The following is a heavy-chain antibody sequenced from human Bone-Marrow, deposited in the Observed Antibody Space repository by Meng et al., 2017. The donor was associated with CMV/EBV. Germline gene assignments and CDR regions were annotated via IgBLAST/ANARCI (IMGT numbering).Heavy chain of an antibody. D-gene: IGHD6-13*01. V-gene: IGHV3-21*01. J-gene: IGHJ2*01. CDR2: ISSSSSYI. CDR1: GFTFSSYS. CDR3: ARIAAAGPGGLYFDI. Sequence: GESLKISCAASGFTFSSYSMNWVRQAPGKGLEWVSSISSSSSYIYYADSVKGRFTISRDNAKNSLYLQMNSLRAEDTAVYYCARIAAAGPGGLYFDIWGRGTLVTVSS.